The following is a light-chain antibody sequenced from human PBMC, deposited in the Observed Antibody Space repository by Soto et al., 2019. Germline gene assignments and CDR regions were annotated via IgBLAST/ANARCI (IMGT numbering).Light chain of an antibody. CDR1: SSDIGAYNY. Sequence: QSALTQPASVSGSPGQSITISCTGTSSDIGAYNYVSWYQQYPGKAPRLLIYAVTIRPSGVSDRFSGSKSGNTASLTVSGLQAEDEADYYCSSYTGGNPSYVFGTGTKLTVL. CDR3: SSYTGGNPSYV. CDR2: AVT. J-gene: IGLJ1*01. V-gene: IGLV2-14*01.